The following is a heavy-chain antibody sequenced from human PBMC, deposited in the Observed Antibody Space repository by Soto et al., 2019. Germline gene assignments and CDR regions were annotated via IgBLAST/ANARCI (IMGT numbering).Heavy chain of an antibody. Sequence: EVQLVQSGAEVKKPGESLKISCKGSGYSFTSYWIGWVRQMPGKGLEWMGIIYPGDSDTRYSPSFQGQVTISADKSISTAYLQWSSLKASDTAMYYCARHDRVYSSGWFFQHWGQGTLVTVSS. D-gene: IGHD6-19*01. CDR2: IYPGDSDT. J-gene: IGHJ1*01. CDR1: GYSFTSYW. V-gene: IGHV5-51*01. CDR3: ARHDRVYSSGWFFQH.